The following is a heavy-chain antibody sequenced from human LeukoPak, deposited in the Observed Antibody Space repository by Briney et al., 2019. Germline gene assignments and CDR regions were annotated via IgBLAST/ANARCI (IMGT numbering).Heavy chain of an antibody. D-gene: IGHD2-2*01. J-gene: IGHJ4*02. CDR1: GYTFTGYY. CDR3: ATGPPLIVVVPSARAHFDY. CDR2: FDPKEGET. Sequence: GASVKVSCKASGYTFTGYYMHWVRQAPGQGLEWMGGFDPKEGETIYAQKFQGRVTMTEDTSTDTAYMELSSLRSEDTAVYYCATGPPLIVVVPSARAHFDYWGQGTLVTVSS. V-gene: IGHV1-24*01.